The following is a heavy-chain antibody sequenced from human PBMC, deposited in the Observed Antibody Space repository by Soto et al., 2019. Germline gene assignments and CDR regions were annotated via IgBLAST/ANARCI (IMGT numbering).Heavy chain of an antibody. V-gene: IGHV1-69*13. CDR3: ARDRVGGGRSLIVATIPVVWYYGMDV. CDR1: GGTFSSYA. CDR2: IIPIFGTA. Sequence: ASVKVSCKASGGTFSSYAISWVRQAPGQGLEWMGGIIPIFGTANYAQKFQGRVTITADESTSTAYMELSSLRSEDTAVYYCARDRVGGGRSLIVATIPVVWYYGMDVWGQGTTVTVSS. J-gene: IGHJ6*02. D-gene: IGHD5-12*01.